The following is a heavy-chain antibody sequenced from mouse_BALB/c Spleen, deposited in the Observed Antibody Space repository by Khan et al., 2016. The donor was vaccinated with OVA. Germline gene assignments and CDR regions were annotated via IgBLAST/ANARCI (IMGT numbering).Heavy chain of an antibody. CDR3: VRDGAYHRPRGWFTY. CDR2: INPSNNYT. Sequence: QVQLQQSGAELARPGASVKMSCKTSGYTFTSYTMHWVRQRPGQAPEWIGHINPSNNYTNYNQNFKDKATLIVDKSSTTAYMQLSSLTSEVSAVYSSVRDGAYHRPRGWFTYWGQGTLVTVSA. D-gene: IGHD2-14*01. V-gene: IGHV1-4*01. J-gene: IGHJ3*01. CDR1: GYTFTSYT.